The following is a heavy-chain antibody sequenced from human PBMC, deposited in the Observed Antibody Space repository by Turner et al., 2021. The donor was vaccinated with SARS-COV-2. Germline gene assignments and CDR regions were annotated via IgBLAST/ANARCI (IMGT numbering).Heavy chain of an antibody. J-gene: IGHJ6*02. V-gene: IGHV1-24*01. CDR2: FDPEDGET. CDR1: GYTLTELS. Sequence: QVQLVQSGAEEKKPGASVTVSCKVSGYTLTELSMHWVRQAPGKGLEWMGGFDPEDGETIYAQKFQGRVTMTEDTSTDTAYMELSSLRSEDTAVYYCATANTIFGVVTNYYYYYGMDVWGQGTTVTVSS. CDR3: ATANTIFGVVTNYYYYYGMDV. D-gene: IGHD3-3*01.